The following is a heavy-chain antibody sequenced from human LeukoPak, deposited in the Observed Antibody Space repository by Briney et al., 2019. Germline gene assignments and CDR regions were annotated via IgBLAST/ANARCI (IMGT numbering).Heavy chain of an antibody. V-gene: IGHV5-51*01. CDR3: ARPNTMVRGVMYYFDY. Sequence: GESLKISCKGSGYSFTSYWISWVRQMPGKGLEWMGIIYPGDSDTRYSPSFQGQVTISADKSISTAYLQWSSLKASDTAMYYCARPNTMVRGVMYYFDYWGQGTLVTVSS. D-gene: IGHD3-10*01. J-gene: IGHJ4*02. CDR2: IYPGDSDT. CDR1: GYSFTSYW.